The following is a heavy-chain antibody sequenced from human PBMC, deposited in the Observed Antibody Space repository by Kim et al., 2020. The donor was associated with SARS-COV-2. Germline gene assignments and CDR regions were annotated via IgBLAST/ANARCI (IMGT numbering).Heavy chain of an antibody. J-gene: IGHJ4*02. V-gene: IGHV3-48*02. CDR3: VRDWRGFGDSDGGVF. CDR1: KFNFNEYS. CDR2: ISSSGSTI. Sequence: GGSLRLSCAASKFNFNEYSMNWVRQAPGKGLEWVSYISSSGSTIDYADSVEGRFTISRDNAKSILYLEMNSLRDEDSAIYYCVRDWRGFGDSDGGVFGGQGTGVTVST. D-gene: IGHD3-16*01.